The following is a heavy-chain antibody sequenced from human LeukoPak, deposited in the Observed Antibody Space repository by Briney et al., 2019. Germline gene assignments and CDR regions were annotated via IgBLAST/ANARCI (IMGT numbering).Heavy chain of an antibody. CDR2: INPSGGST. CDR3: ADLVYCSSSSCYEPFNQT. D-gene: IGHD2-2*01. J-gene: IGHJ4*02. Sequence: PGASVKVSCKASGYTFTSYYMHWVRQAPGQGLEWMGIINPSGGSTSYAQKFQGRVTMTRDMSTSTVYMELSSLRSEDTAVYYCADLVYCSSSSCYEPFNQTWGQGTLVTVSP. V-gene: IGHV1-46*01. CDR1: GYTFTSYY.